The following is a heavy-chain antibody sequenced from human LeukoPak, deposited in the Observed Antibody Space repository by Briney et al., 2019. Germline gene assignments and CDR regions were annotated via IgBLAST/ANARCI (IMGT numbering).Heavy chain of an antibody. CDR2: ISGSGGST. V-gene: IGHV3-23*01. CDR1: GFTFSSYA. CDR3: ARDEYRYYFDY. Sequence: GGSLRLSCAASGFTFSSYAMSWVHQAPGKGLEWVSAISGSGGSTYYADSVKGRFTISRDNSKNTLYLQMNSLRAEDTALYYCARDEYRYYFDYWGQGTLVTVSS. D-gene: IGHD5-18*01. J-gene: IGHJ4*02.